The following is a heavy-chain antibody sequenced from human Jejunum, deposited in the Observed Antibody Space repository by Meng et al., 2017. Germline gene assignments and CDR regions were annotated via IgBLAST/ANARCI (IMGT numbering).Heavy chain of an antibody. CDR2: ISTRGGT. Sequence: GSLRLSCTVSDDSISIYYWSWIRQPAGKGLEWIGQISTRGGTKYNPSLKSRVSMSINTSNKQFSLNLSSVTAADTAVYYCAKVAVFGNSENLYYYGLDVWGQGTLVTVSS. D-gene: IGHD3-3*01. J-gene: IGHJ6*02. CDR3: AKVAVFGNSENLYYYGLDV. CDR1: DDSISIYY. V-gene: IGHV4-4*07.